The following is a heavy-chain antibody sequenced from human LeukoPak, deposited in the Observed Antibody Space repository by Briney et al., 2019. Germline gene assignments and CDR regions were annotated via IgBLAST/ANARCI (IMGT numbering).Heavy chain of an antibody. Sequence: QPGGSLRLSCAASGFTFSNYAMNWVRQAPGKGLEWVSAIRGSGGSTYYADSVKGRFTISRDDSTNTVYMQMNSLRAEDTAVYFCARWGGSRWHDFDYWGQGTLVTVSS. V-gene: IGHV3-23*01. CDR3: ARWGGSRWHDFDY. CDR1: GFTFSNYA. D-gene: IGHD6-13*01. CDR2: IRGSGGST. J-gene: IGHJ4*02.